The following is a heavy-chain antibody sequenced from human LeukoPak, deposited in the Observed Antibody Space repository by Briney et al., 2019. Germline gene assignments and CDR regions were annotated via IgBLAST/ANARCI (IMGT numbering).Heavy chain of an antibody. D-gene: IGHD3-22*01. Sequence: SETLSLTCSVSGASISSGSYYWTWIRQPAGKGLEWIGHIYSSGSTNYSPSLKSRVTISADTSKNQFSLKLSSVTAADTAVYYCARGSHYYDSRGYPYDYWGQGTLVTVSS. CDR1: GASISSGSYY. CDR2: IYSSGST. J-gene: IGHJ4*02. V-gene: IGHV4-61*09. CDR3: ARGSHYYDSRGYPYDY.